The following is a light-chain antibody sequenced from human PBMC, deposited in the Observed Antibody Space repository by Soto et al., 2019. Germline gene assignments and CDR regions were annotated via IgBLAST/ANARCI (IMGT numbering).Light chain of an antibody. CDR3: SSYTRSSTLEV. J-gene: IGLJ1*01. CDR2: EVS. CDR1: SSDVGGYNY. Sequence: QSALTQPASVSGSPGQSITISCTGTSSDVGGYNYVSWYQQHPGKAPKLMIYEVSNRPSGVSNRFSGSKSGNTASLTISGLQAEDEADYYCSSYTRSSTLEVFGIGTKLTVL. V-gene: IGLV2-14*01.